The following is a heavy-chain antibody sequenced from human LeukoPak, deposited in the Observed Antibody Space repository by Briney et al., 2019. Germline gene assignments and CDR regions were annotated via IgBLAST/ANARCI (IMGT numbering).Heavy chain of an antibody. CDR3: AKGGGWGEMATIKPYYFDY. Sequence: PGGSLRLSCAASGFTVSSNYMSWVRQAPGKGLEWVSAISGSGGSTYYADSVKGRFTISRDNSKNTLYLQMNSLRAEDTAVYYCAKGGGWGEMATIKPYYFDYWGQGTLVTVSS. CDR2: ISGSGGST. J-gene: IGHJ4*02. D-gene: IGHD5-24*01. CDR1: GFTVSSNY. V-gene: IGHV3-23*01.